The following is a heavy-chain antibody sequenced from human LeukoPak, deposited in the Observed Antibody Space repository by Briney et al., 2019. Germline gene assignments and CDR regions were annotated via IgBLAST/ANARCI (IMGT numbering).Heavy chain of an antibody. J-gene: IGHJ4*02. CDR1: GYTFTSYG. Sequence: ASVKVSCRASGYTFTSYGISWVRQAPGQGLEWMGWISGYNSYTNYAQRLQGRVTMTTDTSTSTAYMKLRSLTSDDTAVYYCARDGLAYCGSDCYLAYWGQGTLVTVSS. V-gene: IGHV1-18*01. CDR3: ARDGLAYCGSDCYLAY. D-gene: IGHD2-21*02. CDR2: ISGYNSYT.